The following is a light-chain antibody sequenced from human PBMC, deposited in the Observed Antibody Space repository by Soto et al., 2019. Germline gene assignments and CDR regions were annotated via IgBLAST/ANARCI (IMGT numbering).Light chain of an antibody. CDR3: KQYYDWPIT. J-gene: IGKJ5*01. V-gene: IGKV3-15*01. CDR1: QSVSSN. CDR2: GAY. Sequence: EIVMTQSPATLSVSPGERATLSCRASQSVSSNLAWYQQKPGQAHRLLIYGAYTRATGIQARFSGSGSGADFTLTIRSLQSEDFAVYYCKQYYDWPITFGQGTRLEIK.